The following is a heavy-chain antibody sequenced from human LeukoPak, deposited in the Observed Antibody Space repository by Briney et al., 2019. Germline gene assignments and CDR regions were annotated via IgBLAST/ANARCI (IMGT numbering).Heavy chain of an antibody. Sequence: GGSLRLSYAVSGFTFSDSWMHWVRQAPGKGPEWLSRTSKDGSDTVYADSAKGRLTASRDNAKNTVYLELTNLRPDDTAVYYCARGGYSGCSYRFSWGRGTLVTVAS. J-gene: IGHJ4*02. CDR1: GFTFSDSW. CDR3: ARGGYSGCSYRFS. D-gene: IGHD6-19*01. CDR2: TSKDGSDT. V-gene: IGHV3-74*01.